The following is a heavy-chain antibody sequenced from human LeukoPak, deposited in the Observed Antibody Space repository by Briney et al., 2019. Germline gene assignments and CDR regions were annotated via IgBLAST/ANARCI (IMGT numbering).Heavy chain of an antibody. V-gene: IGHV5-51*01. CDR1: GYSFTSYW. D-gene: IGHD3-22*01. CDR3: ARVHWAIGNDSHPTFDY. CDR2: IYPGDSDT. Sequence: GESLKISCKGSGYSFTSYWIGWVRQMPGKGLEWMGIIYPGDSDTRYSPSFQGQVTISADKPISTAYLQWSSLKASDTAMYYCARVHWAIGNDSHPTFDYWGQGTLVTVSS. J-gene: IGHJ4*02.